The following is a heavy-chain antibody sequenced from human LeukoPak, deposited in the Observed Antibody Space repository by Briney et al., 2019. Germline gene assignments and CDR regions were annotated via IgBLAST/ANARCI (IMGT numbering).Heavy chain of an antibody. CDR2: INGDGSL. CDR1: GLTFSTYW. J-gene: IGHJ4*02. V-gene: IGHV3-74*01. Sequence: GGSLRVSCAASGLTFSTYWMHCVPQAPGKGLVWVSRINGDGSLSYADSVKGRFTISRDNTKNMLYLQMNSLRAEDTAVYYCAGGASSTVHYWGQGTLVTVSS. CDR3: AGGASSTVHY. D-gene: IGHD6-13*01.